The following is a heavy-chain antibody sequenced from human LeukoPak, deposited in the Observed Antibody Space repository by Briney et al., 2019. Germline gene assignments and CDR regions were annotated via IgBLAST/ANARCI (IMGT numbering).Heavy chain of an antibody. CDR1: GYSFTSYW. CDR2: TYPGDSDT. CDR3: ARQRSRNRYYYYYMDV. J-gene: IGHJ6*03. D-gene: IGHD6-13*01. V-gene: IGHV5-51*01. Sequence: GESLKISCKGSGYSFTSYWIGWVRQMPGKGLEWMGITYPGDSDTRYSPSFQGQVTISADKSISTAYLQWSSLKASDTAMYYCARQRSRNRYYYYYMDVWGKGTTVTVSS.